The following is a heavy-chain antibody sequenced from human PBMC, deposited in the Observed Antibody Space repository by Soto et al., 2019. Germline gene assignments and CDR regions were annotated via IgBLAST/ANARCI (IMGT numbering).Heavy chain of an antibody. CDR2: IYPGDSDT. Sequence: GESLKISCPVSGYRFTTYWIGWVRQMPGKGLEWMGVIYPGDSDTRYSPSFQGQVTISADKSIFTASLQWTSLKASDTAMYYCARHKGPDDYYSSAHLDYWGPGTQVTVAS. CDR3: ARHKGPDDYYSSAHLDY. D-gene: IGHD3-22*01. V-gene: IGHV5-51*01. CDR1: GYRFTTYW. J-gene: IGHJ4*02.